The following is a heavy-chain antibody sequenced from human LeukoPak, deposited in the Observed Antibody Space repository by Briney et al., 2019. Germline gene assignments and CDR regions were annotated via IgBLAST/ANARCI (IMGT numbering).Heavy chain of an antibody. CDR1: GGSISSYY. CDR3: ASGSGAWGLWEVSSSWSSSYNWFDP. Sequence: SETLSLTCTVSGGSISSYYWSWIRQPPGKGLEWIGYIYYSGSTNYNPSLKSRVTISVDTSKNQFSLDLTSVTAADTAVYYCASGSGAWGLWEVSSSWSSSYNWFDPWGQGTLVTVSS. CDR2: IYYSGST. J-gene: IGHJ5*02. V-gene: IGHV4-59*12. D-gene: IGHD6-13*01.